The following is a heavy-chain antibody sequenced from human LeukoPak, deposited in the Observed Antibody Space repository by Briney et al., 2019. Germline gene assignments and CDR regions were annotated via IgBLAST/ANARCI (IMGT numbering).Heavy chain of an antibody. CDR1: GYTFTSYG. CDR2: ISTYKGNT. D-gene: IGHD4-23*01. Sequence: ASVKVSCKASGYTFTSYGISWVRQAPGQGLEWMGWISTYKGNTHYAQKLHGRVTMTPDTSTSTTYMELRSLRSDDTAVYYCARGVIPPQGLAGLTVFDPWGQGTLVTVSS. J-gene: IGHJ5*02. CDR3: ARGVIPPQGLAGLTVFDP. V-gene: IGHV1-18*01.